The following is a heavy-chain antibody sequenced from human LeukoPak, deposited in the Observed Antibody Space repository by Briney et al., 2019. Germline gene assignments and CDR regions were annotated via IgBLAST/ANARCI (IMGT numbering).Heavy chain of an antibody. J-gene: IGHJ6*02. CDR3: ARETYNYDSSGYYYYYYGIDV. CDR2: MNPDSGKT. CDR1: GYTFTNYD. Sequence: ASVKVTCKASGYTFTNYDINWVRRATGQGLERMGWMNPDSGKTAYAQNFQGRVTMTRNTSIGTAYMELRSLRSEDTAVYYCARETYNYDSSGYYYYYYGIDVWGQGTTVTVSS. D-gene: IGHD3-22*01. V-gene: IGHV1-8*01.